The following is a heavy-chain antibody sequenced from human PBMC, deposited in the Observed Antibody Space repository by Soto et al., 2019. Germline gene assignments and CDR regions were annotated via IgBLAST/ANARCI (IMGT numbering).Heavy chain of an antibody. CDR3: VRHAQWIIRAY. CDR1: GGSISSSIYY. V-gene: IGHV4-39*01. CDR2: IFYSGST. Sequence: PSETLSLTCTVSGGSISSSIYYRGWIRQPPGKGLEWIGSIFYSGSTYYNPSLKSRVTISVDTSKNQFSLKLYSVTAADTAVYYCVRHAQWIIRAYWGQGSLVTVSS. D-gene: IGHD5-12*01. J-gene: IGHJ4*02.